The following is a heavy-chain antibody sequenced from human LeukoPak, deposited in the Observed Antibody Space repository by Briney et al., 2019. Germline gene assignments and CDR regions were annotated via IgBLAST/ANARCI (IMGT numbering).Heavy chain of an antibody. Sequence: WASVKVSCKASGGTFSSYAISWVRQAPGQGLEWMGGIIPIFGTANYAQKFQGRVTTTADESTSTAYMELSSLRSEDTAVYYCARDLTTYYYDSSGYSDAFDIWGQGTMVTVSS. CDR1: GGTFSSYA. CDR2: IIPIFGTA. D-gene: IGHD3-22*01. J-gene: IGHJ3*02. CDR3: ARDLTTYYYDSSGYSDAFDI. V-gene: IGHV1-69*13.